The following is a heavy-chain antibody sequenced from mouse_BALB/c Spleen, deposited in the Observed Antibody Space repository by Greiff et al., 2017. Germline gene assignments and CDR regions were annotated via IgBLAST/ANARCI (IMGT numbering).Heavy chain of an antibody. D-gene: IGHD1-1*01. J-gene: IGHJ3*01. V-gene: IGHV10-1*02. CDR1: GFTFNTYA. CDR3: VTTVVEGFAY. CDR2: IRSKSNNYAT. Sequence: EVQVVESGGGLVQPKGSLKLSCAASGFTFNTYAMNWVRQAPGKGLEWVARIRSKSNNYATYYADSVKDRFTISRDDSQSMLYLQMNNLKTEDTAMYYCVTTVVEGFAYWGQGTLVTVSA.